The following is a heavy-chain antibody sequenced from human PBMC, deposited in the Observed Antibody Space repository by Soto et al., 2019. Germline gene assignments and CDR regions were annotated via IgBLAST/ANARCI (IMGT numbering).Heavy chain of an antibody. D-gene: IGHD6-19*01. J-gene: IGHJ3*02. CDR1: GFTFSDYT. CDR3: AKTANGWFSAFDI. CDR2: INSIGSTI. V-gene: IGHV3-11*01. Sequence: PGGSLRLSCTASGFTFSDYTMSWIRQAPGKGLEWIAYINSIGSTIYYADSVKGRFTVSRDNAKNSLYLQMNNLRAEDTAVYYCAKTANGWFSAFDIWGQGTMVTVSS.